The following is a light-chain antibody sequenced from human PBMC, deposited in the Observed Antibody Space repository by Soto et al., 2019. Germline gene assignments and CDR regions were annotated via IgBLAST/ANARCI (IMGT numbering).Light chain of an antibody. CDR3: QQSYSTPYT. J-gene: IGKJ2*01. CDR2: SAS. CDR1: QRVGDY. Sequence: DIQMTQSPSSLSASVGGRVTITCRASQRVGDYLNWYQQRPGKAPNLLIHSASSLQSGVPSRFSGSGSGKDFTLTISSLHPEDFATYYCQQSYSTPYTFGQGTKLEI. V-gene: IGKV1-39*01.